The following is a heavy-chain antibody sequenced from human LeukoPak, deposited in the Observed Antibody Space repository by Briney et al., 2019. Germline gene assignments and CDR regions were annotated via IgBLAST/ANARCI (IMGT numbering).Heavy chain of an antibody. D-gene: IGHD3-3*01. Sequence: PSQTLSLTCTVSGGSISSGDYYWSWIRQPPGKGLEWIGYIYHSGSTYYNPSLKSRVTISVDRSKNQFSLKLSSVTAADTAVYYCARTYYDFWSGDKASYFDYWGQGTLVTVSS. CDR1: GGSISSGDYY. CDR2: IYHSGST. CDR3: ARTYYDFWSGDKASYFDY. J-gene: IGHJ4*02. V-gene: IGHV4-30-4*08.